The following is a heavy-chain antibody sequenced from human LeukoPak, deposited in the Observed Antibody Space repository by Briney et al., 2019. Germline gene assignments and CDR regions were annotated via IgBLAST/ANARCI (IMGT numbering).Heavy chain of an antibody. CDR3: ARPGGSYGSRSFDY. J-gene: IGHJ4*02. CDR1: GYTFTSYA. D-gene: IGHD1-26*01. Sequence: GASVTVSFTASGYTFTSYAMHWVRQAPGQRPEWMGWINAGNGNTKYSQKFQGRVTITRDTSASTAYMELSSLRSEDTAVYYCARPGGSYGSRSFDYWGQGTLVTVSS. CDR2: INAGNGNT. V-gene: IGHV1-3*01.